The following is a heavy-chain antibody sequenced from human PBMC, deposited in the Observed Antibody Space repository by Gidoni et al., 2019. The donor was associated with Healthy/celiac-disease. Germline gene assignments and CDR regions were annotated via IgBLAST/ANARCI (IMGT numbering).Heavy chain of an antibody. J-gene: IGHJ5*02. Sequence: QVQLQESGTGLAQPSQTRTSTSTVDGGSIGSGSYYGSWIRQPAGKGLEWIGRIYTNGSPNYNPSLKSRVTISVDTSKNQFSLQLSSVTAADTAVYYCARSLPGWFDPWGQVTLVTVSS. CDR3: ARSLPGWFDP. CDR2: IYTNGSP. CDR1: GGSIGSGSYY. V-gene: IGHV4-61*02.